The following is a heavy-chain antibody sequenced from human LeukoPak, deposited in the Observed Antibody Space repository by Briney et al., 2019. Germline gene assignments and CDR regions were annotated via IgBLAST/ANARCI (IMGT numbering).Heavy chain of an antibody. CDR3: ARNRFQLSGAYWFDP. CDR2: IHYGGTT. CDR1: GGSISSSSYY. Sequence: SETLSLTCTVSGGSISSSSYYWGWLRHPPGKGLEWIGSIHYGGTTYYNPSLKSRVTFSIDTSKDQLYLKLRSVTAADTALYFCARNRFQLSGAYWFDPWGRGTLVTVSS. V-gene: IGHV4-39*07. J-gene: IGHJ5*02. D-gene: IGHD2/OR15-2a*01.